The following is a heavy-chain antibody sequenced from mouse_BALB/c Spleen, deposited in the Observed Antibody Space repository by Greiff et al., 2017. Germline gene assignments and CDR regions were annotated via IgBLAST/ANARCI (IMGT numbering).Heavy chain of an antibody. D-gene: IGHD1-1*01. CDR1: GYAFSSYW. CDR3: ARAPPLRIWFAY. CDR2: IYPGDGDT. J-gene: IGHJ3*01. V-gene: IGHV1-80*01. Sequence: QLQQSGAELVRPGSSVKISCKASGYAFSSYWMNWVKQRPGQGLEWIGQIYPGDGDTNYNGKFKGKATLTADKSSSTAYMQLSSLTSEDSAVYFCARAPPLRIWFAYWGQGTLVTVSA.